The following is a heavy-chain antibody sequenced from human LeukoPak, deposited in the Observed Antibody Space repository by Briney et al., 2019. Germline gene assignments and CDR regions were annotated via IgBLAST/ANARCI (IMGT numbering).Heavy chain of an antibody. CDR3: ARDLNSGYDDDASDI. Sequence: GRSLRLSCAASGFTFSSYAMHWVRQAPGKGLEWVAVISYDGSNKYYADSVKGRFTISRDNSKNTLYLQMNSLRAEDTAVYYCARDLNSGYDDDASDIWGQGTMVTVSS. CDR2: ISYDGSNK. V-gene: IGHV3-30*04. CDR1: GFTFSSYA. D-gene: IGHD5-12*01. J-gene: IGHJ3*02.